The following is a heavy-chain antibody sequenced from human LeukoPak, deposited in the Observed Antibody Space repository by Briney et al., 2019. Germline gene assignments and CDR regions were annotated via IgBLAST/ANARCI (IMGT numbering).Heavy chain of an antibody. V-gene: IGHV4-59*01. CDR1: GASIRTYY. D-gene: IGHD2/OR15-2a*01. CDR3: SSHLSNAFDI. Sequence: SETLSLTCAVSGASIRTYYWSWIRQPPGKELEWIGYIYHSGSTNYNPSLKSRVTMSVDTSKNQFSLKLSSVTAADTAVYYCSSHLSNAFDIWGQGTMVIVSS. CDR2: IYHSGST. J-gene: IGHJ3*02.